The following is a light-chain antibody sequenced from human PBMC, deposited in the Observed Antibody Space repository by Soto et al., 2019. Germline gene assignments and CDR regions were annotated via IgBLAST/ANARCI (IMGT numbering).Light chain of an antibody. J-gene: IGKJ3*01. CDR2: GAS. CDR3: QQYGSSPFA. V-gene: IGKV3-20*01. Sequence: EIVLTQSPGTLSVSPGERATLSCRASQSVSSNYLAWYQQKPGQAPRLLIFGASSRATGIPDRFSGSGSGTDFTLTISRLEPEDFAVYYCQQYGSSPFAFGPGTKVDIK. CDR1: QSVSSNY.